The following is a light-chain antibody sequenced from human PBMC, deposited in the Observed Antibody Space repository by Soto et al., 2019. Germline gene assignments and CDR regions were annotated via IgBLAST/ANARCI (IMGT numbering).Light chain of an antibody. CDR1: QSVSSS. J-gene: IGKJ4*01. V-gene: IGKV3-11*01. Sequence: VLTQSPATLSLSPGDRATLSCRASQSVSSSLTWYQQKPGQAPGLLTYDAPDRVTGTPGRISGSESGTDFTLTISSLEPEDFAIYYCHQRATFGGGTKVDIK. CDR2: DAP. CDR3: HQRAT.